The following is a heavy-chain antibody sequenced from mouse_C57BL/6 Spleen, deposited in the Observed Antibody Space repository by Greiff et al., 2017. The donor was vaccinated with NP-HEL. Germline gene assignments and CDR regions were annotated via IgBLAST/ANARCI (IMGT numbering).Heavy chain of an antibody. D-gene: IGHD3-2*02. J-gene: IGHJ4*01. Sequence: DVMLVESGGGLVQPGGSLKLSCAASGFTFSDYGMAWVRQAPRKGPEWVAFISNLAYSIYYADTVTGRFTISRENAKNTLYLEMSSLRSEDTAMYYCARSQLRLRAMDYWGQGTSVTVSS. CDR3: ARSQLRLRAMDY. CDR2: ISNLAYSI. CDR1: GFTFSDYG. V-gene: IGHV5-15*01.